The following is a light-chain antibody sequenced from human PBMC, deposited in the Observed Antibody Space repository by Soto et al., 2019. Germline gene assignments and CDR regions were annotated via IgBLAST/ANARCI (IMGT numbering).Light chain of an antibody. CDR1: SSDVGGYDY. CDR2: EVN. V-gene: IGLV2-14*01. Sequence: QSVLTQPASVSGSPGQSVTISCTGASSDVGGYDYVSWYQQHPGKAPKHILYEVNNRPSGVSNHFSGSKSGNTASLTISGLQAEDEADYYCCSYAGIYSYVFGTGTKVTVL. J-gene: IGLJ1*01. CDR3: CSYAGIYSYV.